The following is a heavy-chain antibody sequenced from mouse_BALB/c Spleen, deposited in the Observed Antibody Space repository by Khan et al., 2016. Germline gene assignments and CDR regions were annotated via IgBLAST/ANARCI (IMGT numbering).Heavy chain of an antibody. D-gene: IGHD2-13*01. V-gene: IGHV4-1*02. CDR3: ARLDDCGCFDY. CDR2: INPDSSTI. CDR1: GYDFSRYW. J-gene: IGHJ2*01. Sequence: EVELVESGGGLVQPGGSLKLSCAASGYDFSRYWMSWVRQAPGKGLDWIGEINPDSSTINYTPSFKDKFIFSRDNATDTLYLQMSKVRSEGTALYYCARLDDCGCFDYWGQGTTLTVSS.